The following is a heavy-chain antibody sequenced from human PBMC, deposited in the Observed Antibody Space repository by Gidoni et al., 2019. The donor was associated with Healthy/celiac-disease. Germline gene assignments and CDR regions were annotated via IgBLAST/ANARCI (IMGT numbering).Heavy chain of an antibody. J-gene: IGHJ4*02. CDR3: ARDEVLGVFSGYDSPRGIDY. V-gene: IGHV3-48*03. D-gene: IGHD5-12*01. CDR1: DFPFSSYE. CDR2: ISSSGSTI. Sequence: EVPLVESGGGLVHPGGSLRLSCPDSDFPFSSYEMNWVRQAPGKGLEWLSYISSSGSTIYYADSVKGRFTISRDNAKNSLYLQMNSLRAEDTAVYYCARDEVLGVFSGYDSPRGIDYWGQGTLVTVSS.